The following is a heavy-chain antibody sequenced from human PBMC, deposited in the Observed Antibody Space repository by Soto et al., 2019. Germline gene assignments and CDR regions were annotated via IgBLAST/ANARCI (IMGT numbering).Heavy chain of an antibody. Sequence: EVQLVESGGDLVQPGGSLRLSCAASGFTFSSSWMHWVRQTPGKGLVWVSRINSDGSGTVYADSVKGRFTISKDIAKNTLYLQMNSLIAEDTAVYYCATAGEGYFASWGPGTLVTVSS. CDR1: GFTFSSSW. CDR3: ATAGEGYFAS. V-gene: IGHV3-74*01. J-gene: IGHJ4*02. D-gene: IGHD3-10*01. CDR2: INSDGSGT.